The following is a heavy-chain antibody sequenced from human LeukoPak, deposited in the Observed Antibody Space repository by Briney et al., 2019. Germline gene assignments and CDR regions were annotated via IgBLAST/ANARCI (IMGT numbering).Heavy chain of an antibody. CDR2: ITSGGST. J-gene: IGHJ6*03. CDR3: AKNFWSDKYYYYYMDV. V-gene: IGHV3-23*01. Sequence: GGSLRLSCAASGFTFSSYAMSWVRQAPGKGLEWVSAITSGGSTYHADSVKDRFTISRDNSKNTLYLQMNSLRAEDTAVYFCAKNFWSDKYYYYYMDVWGKGTTVTVSS. D-gene: IGHD3-3*01. CDR1: GFTFSSYA.